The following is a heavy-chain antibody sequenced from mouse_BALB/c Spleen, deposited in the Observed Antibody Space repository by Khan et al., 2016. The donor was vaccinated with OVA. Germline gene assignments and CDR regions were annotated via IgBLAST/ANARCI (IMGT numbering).Heavy chain of an antibody. Sequence: VQLVESGPELVKPGASVRISCKASGYTFTSYYIHWVKQRPGQGLEWIGWIYPGNVNTKYNEKFNGKATLTADKSSSTAYMQRSSLTSEDSAVYFCARWGGNYPYYAMDYWGQGTSVTVSS. CDR2: IYPGNVNT. CDR3: ARWGGNYPYYAMDY. D-gene: IGHD2-1*01. J-gene: IGHJ4*01. CDR1: GYTFTSYY. V-gene: IGHV1S56*01.